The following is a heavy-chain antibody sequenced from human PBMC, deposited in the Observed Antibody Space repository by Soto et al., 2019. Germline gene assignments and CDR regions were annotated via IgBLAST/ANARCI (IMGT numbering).Heavy chain of an antibody. V-gene: IGHV3-7*01. CDR2: IKRDGSEK. Sequence: EVQLVESGGGLVQPGGSLRLSCAASGFAVSSFWMSWVRQAPGKGLEWVANIKRDGSEKYYVDSVKGRFTITRDNAKNGLYLQMNSLRAEDTAVYYCARDYDFWSGSNSCFDYWGQGTLVTVSS. CDR1: GFAVSSFW. CDR3: ARDYDFWSGSNSCFDY. D-gene: IGHD3-3*01. J-gene: IGHJ4*02.